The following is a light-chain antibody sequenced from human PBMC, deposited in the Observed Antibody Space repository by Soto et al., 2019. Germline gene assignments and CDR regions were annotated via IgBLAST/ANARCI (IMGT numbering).Light chain of an antibody. CDR1: SSDIGGYNY. CDR3: SSYTSSSSVV. J-gene: IGLJ2*01. CDR2: DVS. V-gene: IGLV2-14*01. Sequence: QSVLAQPASVSGSPGQSITISCTGTSSDIGGYNYVSWYQQHPGKAPKLMIYDVSNRPSGASNRFSGSKSGNTASLTISGLQAEDETDYYCSSYTSSSSVVFGGGTKLTVL.